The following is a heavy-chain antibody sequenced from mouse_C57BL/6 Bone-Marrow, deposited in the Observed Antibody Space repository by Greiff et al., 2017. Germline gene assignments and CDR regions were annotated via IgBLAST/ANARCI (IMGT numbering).Heavy chain of an antibody. V-gene: IGHV1-15*01. J-gene: IGHJ1*03. CDR2: IDPETGGT. Sequence: QVQLQQSGAELVRPGASVTLSCKASGYTFTDYEMHWVKQTPVHGLEWIGAIDPETGGTAYNQKFKGKAILTADTSSNTAYLQLSSLTSEDTAVYYCARRRNWYFDVWGTGTTVTVSS. CDR1: GYTFTDYE. CDR3: ARRRNWYFDV.